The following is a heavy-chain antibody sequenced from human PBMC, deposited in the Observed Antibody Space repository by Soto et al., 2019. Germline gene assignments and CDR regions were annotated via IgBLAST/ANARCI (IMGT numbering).Heavy chain of an antibody. CDR2: IYYSGST. V-gene: IGHV4-30-4*01. CDR3: ARVLIYYSSGSYYEEHWFDP. Sequence: SLSLTCTVWGGSISSVDYYWSWIRQPPGKGREWIGYIYYSGSTYYNPSLKSRVTISVDTSKNQFSLKLSSVTAADTAVYYCARVLIYYSSGSYYEEHWFDPWGQGTLVTVSS. D-gene: IGHD3-10*01. J-gene: IGHJ5*02. CDR1: GGSISSVDYY.